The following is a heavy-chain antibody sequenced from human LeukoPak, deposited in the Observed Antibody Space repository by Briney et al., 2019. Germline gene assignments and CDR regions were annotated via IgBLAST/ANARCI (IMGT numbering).Heavy chain of an antibody. J-gene: IGHJ6*02. D-gene: IGHD3-10*01. CDR1: GYTFTSYG. CDR2: ISAYNGNT. CDR3: AREVRGVDWYYGMDV. V-gene: IGHV1-18*01. Sequence: ASVKVSCKASGYTFTSYGISWVRQAPGQGLEWMGWISAYNGNTNYAQKLQGRVTMTTDTSTSTAYMELRSLRSDDTAVYYCAREVRGVDWYYGMDVWGQETTVTVSS.